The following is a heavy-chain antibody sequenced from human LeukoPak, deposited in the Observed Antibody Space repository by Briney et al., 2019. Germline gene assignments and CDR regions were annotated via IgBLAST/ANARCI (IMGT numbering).Heavy chain of an antibody. CDR2: ISAYNGNT. CDR3: ARGHTYYDFWSGLIEYYFDY. Sequence: ASVKVSCEASGYTFTSYGISWVRQAPGQGLEWMGWISAYNGNTNYAQKLQGRVTMTTDTSTSTAYMELRSLRPDDTAVYYCARGHTYYDFWSGLIEYYFDYWGQGTLVTVSS. V-gene: IGHV1-18*01. J-gene: IGHJ4*02. D-gene: IGHD3-3*01. CDR1: GYTFTSYG.